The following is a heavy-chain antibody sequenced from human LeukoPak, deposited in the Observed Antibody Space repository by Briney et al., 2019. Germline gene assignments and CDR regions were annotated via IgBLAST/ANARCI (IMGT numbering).Heavy chain of an antibody. D-gene: IGHD1-26*01. CDR2: VSDSGGMT. V-gene: IGHV3-23*01. CDR1: GFTFRTYA. Sequence: GGSLRLSCVASGFTFRTYAMSWVRQAPGKGLEWISGVSDSGGMTNYADSVKGRFTISRDNSKNTLYLQMSSPRAEDTAIYYCATRGRDREFDYWGQGTLATVSS. J-gene: IGHJ4*02. CDR3: ATRGRDREFDY.